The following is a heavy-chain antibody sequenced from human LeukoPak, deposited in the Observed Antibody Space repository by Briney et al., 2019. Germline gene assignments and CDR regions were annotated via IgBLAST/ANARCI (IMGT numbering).Heavy chain of an antibody. CDR3: AKEIWPTVTTPGHTHFDY. V-gene: IGHV3-48*01. Sequence: GGSLRLSCAASGFTFSSYSMNWVRQAPGRGLEWVSYISSSGSTVYYLDSVKGRFTISRDNSKNTLCLQMNSLRAEDTAVYYCAKEIWPTVTTPGHTHFDYWGQGTLVTVSS. CDR1: GFTFSSYS. D-gene: IGHD4-17*01. J-gene: IGHJ4*02. CDR2: ISSSGSTV.